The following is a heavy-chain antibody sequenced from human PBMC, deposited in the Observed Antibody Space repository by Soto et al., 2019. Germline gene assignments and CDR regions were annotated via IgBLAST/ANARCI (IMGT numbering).Heavy chain of an antibody. CDR1: GFTFSSYA. CDR2: ISGSGGST. J-gene: IGHJ4*02. CDR3: AKARGYSCYDFPNQFDY. V-gene: IGHV3-23*01. D-gene: IGHD5-12*01. Sequence: PGGSLRLSCAASGFTFSSYAMSWVRQAPGKGLEWVSAISGSGGSTYYADSVKDRFTISRDNSKNTLYLQMNSLRAEDTAVYYCAKARGYSCYDFPNQFDYWGQGTLVTVSS.